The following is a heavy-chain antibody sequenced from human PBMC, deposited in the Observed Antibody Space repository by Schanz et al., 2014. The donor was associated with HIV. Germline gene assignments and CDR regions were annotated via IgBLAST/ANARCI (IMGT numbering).Heavy chain of an antibody. CDR2: IMPKFGTE. CDR3: VRVANYDGDDYYQRSHFDL. CDR1: GSTFPDLD. J-gene: IGHJ4*02. Sequence: QVQLVQSGAEMKKPGASVKVSCMAVGSTFPDLDINWVRQAAGQGLEWLGLIMPKFGTENYAQKYQGRVTLTADATTAYMDLSSLKFEDTAVYYCVRVANYDGDDYYQRSHFDLWGQGTLVTVSS. V-gene: IGHV1-69*13. D-gene: IGHD3-22*01.